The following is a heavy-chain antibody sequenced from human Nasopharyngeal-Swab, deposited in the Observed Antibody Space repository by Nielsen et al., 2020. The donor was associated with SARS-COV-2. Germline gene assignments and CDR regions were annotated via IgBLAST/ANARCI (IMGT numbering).Heavy chain of an antibody. CDR1: GGPFSDYH. CDR2: MKPSGRT. V-gene: IGHV4-34*01. CDR3: AGHPEDFDY. J-gene: IGHJ4*02. Sequence: SETLSLTCAVYGGPFSDYHWSWVRQPPGKGLEWVGEMKPSGRTNYNPSLKSRGAISIDTSKNQFFLNLRSVTVADTAIYYWAGHPEDFDYWGQGTLVTVSS.